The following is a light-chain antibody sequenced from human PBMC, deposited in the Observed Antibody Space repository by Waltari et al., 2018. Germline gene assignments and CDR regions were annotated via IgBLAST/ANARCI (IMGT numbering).Light chain of an antibody. CDR3: SSYTSTWV. CDR1: SSDFAVFNY. CDR2: DVS. Sequence: QSALTQSASVSGSPGQSITISCTGTSSDFAVFNYVSWYQQHPGKAPQLMIYDVSKRPSGVSNRCSGSKSGNTASLTISGLQAEDEADYYCSSYTSTWVFGGGTTLTVL. V-gene: IGLV2-14*01. J-gene: IGLJ3*02.